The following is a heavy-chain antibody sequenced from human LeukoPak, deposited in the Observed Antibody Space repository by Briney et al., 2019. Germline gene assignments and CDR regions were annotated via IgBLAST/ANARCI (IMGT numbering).Heavy chain of an antibody. J-gene: IGHJ6*02. CDR1: GYTLTELS. D-gene: IGHD3-9*01. CDR3: ATLTLYYDILTGYRNYYYYGMDV. CDR2: FYPEDGGT. V-gene: IGHV1-24*01. Sequence: GASVTVSCKVSGYTLTELSMHWVRQAPGKGLEWMGGFYPEDGGTIYAQKFQGRVTMTEDTSTDTAYMELSSLRSEDTAVYYCATLTLYYDILTGYRNYYYYGMDVWGQGTTVTVSS.